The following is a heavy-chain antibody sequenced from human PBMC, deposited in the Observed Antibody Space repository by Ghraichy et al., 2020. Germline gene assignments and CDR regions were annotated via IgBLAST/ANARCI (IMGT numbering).Heavy chain of an antibody. CDR3: ARGYFAYFFDY. D-gene: IGHD3-9*01. CDR2: FYSGDGT. Sequence: GGSLRLSCAASGFTVSSNYMSWVRQAPGKGLEWVSVFYSGDGTYYADSVQGRFTISRDNSKNTLYLQMNSLRAEDTAVYYCARGYFAYFFDYWGQGTLVTVSS. J-gene: IGHJ4*02. V-gene: IGHV3-53*01. CDR1: GFTVSSNY.